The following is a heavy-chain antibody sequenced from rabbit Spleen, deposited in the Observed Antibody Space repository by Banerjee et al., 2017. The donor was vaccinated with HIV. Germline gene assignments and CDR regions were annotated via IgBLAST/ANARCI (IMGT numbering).Heavy chain of an antibody. CDR1: GVSFSGDSFSGDSY. CDR3: ARDTSSSFSSYGMDL. Sequence: QSLEESGGDLVKPGASLTLTCIASGVSFSGDSFSGDSYMCWVRQAPGKGLEWIVCIDTGSSGFTYFATWAKGRFTCSKTSSTTVTLQMTRLTAADTATYFCARDTSSSFSSYGMDLWGQGTLVTVS. CDR2: IDTGSSGFT. J-gene: IGHJ6*01. D-gene: IGHD1-1*01. V-gene: IGHV1S40*01.